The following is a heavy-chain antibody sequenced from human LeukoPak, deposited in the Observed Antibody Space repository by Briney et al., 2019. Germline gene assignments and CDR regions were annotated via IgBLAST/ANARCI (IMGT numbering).Heavy chain of an antibody. Sequence: ASVKVSCKASGYTFTSYAMHWVRQAPGQRLEWMGWINAGNGNTKYSQKFQGRVTITRDTFASTAYMELSSLRSEDTAVYYCARGFAVVVPAAIGNWGQGTLVTVSS. V-gene: IGHV1-3*01. CDR1: GYTFTSYA. J-gene: IGHJ4*02. D-gene: IGHD2-2*02. CDR3: ARGFAVVVPAAIGN. CDR2: INAGNGNT.